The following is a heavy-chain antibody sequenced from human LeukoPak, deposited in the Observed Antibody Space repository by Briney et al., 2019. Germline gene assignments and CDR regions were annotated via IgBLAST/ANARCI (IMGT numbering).Heavy chain of an antibody. CDR1: GFTFGDSA. CDR3: AKRGYSSGPDYFDY. D-gene: IGHD5-18*01. Sequence: PGGSLRLSCAASGFTFGDSAMTWVRQAPGKGLEWVSLISFSGDSIYYADSVQGRFTISRDKSKNTLYLQMNSLRAEDTAVYYCAKRGYSSGPDYFDYWGQGALVTVSS. CDR2: ISFSGDSI. V-gene: IGHV3-23*01. J-gene: IGHJ4*02.